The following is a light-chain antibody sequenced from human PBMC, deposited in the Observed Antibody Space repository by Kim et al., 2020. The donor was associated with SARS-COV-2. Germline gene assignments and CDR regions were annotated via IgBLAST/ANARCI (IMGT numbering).Light chain of an antibody. CDR3: QHSFTTPPT. V-gene: IGKV1-39*01. CDR1: QTINTY. CDR2: AAY. J-gene: IGKJ1*01. Sequence: DIQMTQSPSSLSASVGDRVTITCRSSQTINTYLNWYQQKPGKPPKLLINAAYSLQGGVPSRFSGGGSGTDFTLTINSLQPEDFATYYCQHSFTTPPTFGQGTKVDIK.